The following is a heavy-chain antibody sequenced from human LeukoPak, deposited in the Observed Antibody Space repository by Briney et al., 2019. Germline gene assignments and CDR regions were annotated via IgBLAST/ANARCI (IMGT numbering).Heavy chain of an antibody. CDR3: TRQRGWDYFDT. D-gene: IGHD1-1*01. CDR2: IKQLGREK. Sequence: GGSLRLSCAASGFTFRTYWMSWVGQSPGKGLDWGANIKQLGREKYYEDSVKGRSTISRADAKNSLYLQMNSLRGEDTAVYYCTRQRGWDYFDTWGQGTLVIVSS. J-gene: IGHJ4*02. CDR1: GFTFRTYW. V-gene: IGHV3-7*01.